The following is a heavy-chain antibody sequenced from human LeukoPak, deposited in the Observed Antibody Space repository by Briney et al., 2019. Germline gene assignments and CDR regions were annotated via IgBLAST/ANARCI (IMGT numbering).Heavy chain of an antibody. CDR2: ISGSGGST. J-gene: IGHJ4*02. CDR3: AKYYYDSSGYYGLFDY. V-gene: IGHV3-23*01. Sequence: GGSLRPSCAASGFTFSSYAMSWVRQAPGKGLEWVSAISGSGGSTYYADSVKGRFTISRDNSKNTLYLQMNSLRAEDTAVYYCAKYYYDSSGYYGLFDYWGQGTLVTVSS. D-gene: IGHD3-22*01. CDR1: GFTFSSYA.